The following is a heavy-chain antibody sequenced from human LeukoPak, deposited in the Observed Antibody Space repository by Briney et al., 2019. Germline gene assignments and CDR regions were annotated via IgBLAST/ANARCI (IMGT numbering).Heavy chain of an antibody. J-gene: IGHJ4*02. CDR3: AREGSYCVGGDCYSFDF. V-gene: IGHV1-2*02. CDR1: GYRFISHY. D-gene: IGHD2-21*02. Sequence: EASVTVSCKASGYRFISHYIHWVRHAPGQGPEWLGWMHAGNGNTRYPEKFEGRVTMTRDTSSNTAYMDLTSLRSDDTAVYYCAREGSYCVGGDCYSFDFWGQGTLVTVSS. CDR2: MHAGNGNT.